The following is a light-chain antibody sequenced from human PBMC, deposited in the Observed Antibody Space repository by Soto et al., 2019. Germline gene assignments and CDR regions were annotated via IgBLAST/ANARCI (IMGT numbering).Light chain of an antibody. V-gene: IGKV1-33*01. CDR1: QDISTY. CDR3: QQFDNFPRAIT. CDR2: DAS. J-gene: IGKJ5*01. Sequence: DIQMTQSPSSLSASVGDRVTITCQASQDISTYLNWYQQEPGKAPKLLIYDASNLETGVPSRFSGRGSGTDFTFTISSLQPEDIATYYCQQFDNFPRAITFGHGTRLEI.